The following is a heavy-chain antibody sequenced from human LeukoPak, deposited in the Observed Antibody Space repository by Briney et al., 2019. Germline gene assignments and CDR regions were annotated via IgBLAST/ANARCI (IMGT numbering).Heavy chain of an antibody. D-gene: IGHD6-19*01. J-gene: IGHJ4*02. CDR1: GGTFSSYA. CDR2: IIPIFGTA. V-gene: IGHV1-69*01. CDR3: ARGGSSGWYVYDY. Sequence: SVTVSCTASGGTFSSYAISWVRQAPGQGLEWMGGIIPIFGTANYAQQFQGRVTITADESTSTAYMELSSLRSEDTAVYYCARGGSSGWYVYDYWGQGTLVTVSS.